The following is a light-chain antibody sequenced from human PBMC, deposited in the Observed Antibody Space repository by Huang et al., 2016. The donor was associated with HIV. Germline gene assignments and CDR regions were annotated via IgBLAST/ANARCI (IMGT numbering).Light chain of an antibody. Sequence: DIVVTQSPDSLALSLGGRAAINCTASQSVLKTSNNKNCLSWYQLKTGQPPKLLIYWASTRESGGPDRVSGSGSGTHFTLTIASLQAEDVAVYYCHQYYDTPQTFGQGTKVEVK. J-gene: IGKJ1*01. CDR3: HQYYDTPQT. CDR1: QSVLKTSNNKNC. V-gene: IGKV4-1*01. CDR2: WAS.